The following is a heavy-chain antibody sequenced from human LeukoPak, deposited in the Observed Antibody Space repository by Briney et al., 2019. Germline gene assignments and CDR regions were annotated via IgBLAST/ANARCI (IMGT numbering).Heavy chain of an antibody. J-gene: IGHJ6*03. V-gene: IGHV1-69*05. CDR1: GGTFSSYA. CDR2: IIPIFGTA. Sequence: GSSVTVSCTASGGTFSSYAISWVRQAPGQGLEWMGGIIPIFGTANYAQKFQGRVTSTTDESTSTAYMELSRLRSEDTAVYYCARVPLAVGPYYYYYTDVWGKGTTVTVSS. CDR3: ARVPLAVGPYYYYYTDV.